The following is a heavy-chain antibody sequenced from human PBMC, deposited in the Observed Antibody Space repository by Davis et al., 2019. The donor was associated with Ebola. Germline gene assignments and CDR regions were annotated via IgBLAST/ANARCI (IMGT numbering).Heavy chain of an antibody. V-gene: IGHV7-4-1*02. J-gene: IGHJ5*02. D-gene: IGHD6-13*01. CDR3: ARDSFPIAAAGSWFDP. CDR1: GYTFTTYA. Sequence: ASVKVSCKASGYTFTTYAMHWVRQAPGQRLEWMGWINTNTGNPTYAQGFTGRFVFSLDTSVSTAYLQISSLKAEDTAVYYCARDSFPIAAAGSWFDPWGQGTLVTVSS. CDR2: INTNTGNP.